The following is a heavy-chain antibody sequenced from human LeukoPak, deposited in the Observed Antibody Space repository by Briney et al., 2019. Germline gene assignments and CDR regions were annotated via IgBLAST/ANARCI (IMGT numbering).Heavy chain of an antibody. J-gene: IGHJ4*02. CDR3: ARSYGGNFGGFDY. CDR1: GFTFSSYV. D-gene: IGHD4-23*01. CDR2: ISGSGGST. Sequence: GGSLRLSCAASGFTFSSYVMSWVRQAPGKGLEWVSSISGSGGSTYYADSVKGRFTISRDNSKNTLYLQMNSLRAEDTAVYYCARSYGGNFGGFDYWGQGTLVTVSS. V-gene: IGHV3-23*01.